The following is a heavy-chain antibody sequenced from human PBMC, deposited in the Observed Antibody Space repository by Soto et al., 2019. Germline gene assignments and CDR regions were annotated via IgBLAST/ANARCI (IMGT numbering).Heavy chain of an antibody. J-gene: IGHJ4*02. V-gene: IGHV5-51*01. Sequence: EVQLVQSGAEVRKPGESLKISCKGFGYSFTSYWIAWVRQMPGKGLEWMGMIYPDDSDTRYSPSFQGQVTISIDKSTSTACLQWNSLKASDTAKYYCARHEGYTSSWYRLRYFFDYWGQGSLVTVTS. CDR3: ARHEGYTSSWYRLRYFFDY. CDR2: IYPDDSDT. CDR1: GYSFTSYW. D-gene: IGHD6-13*01.